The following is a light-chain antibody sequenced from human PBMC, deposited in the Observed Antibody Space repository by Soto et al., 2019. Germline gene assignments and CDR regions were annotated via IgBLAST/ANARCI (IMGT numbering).Light chain of an antibody. CDR2: DAS. V-gene: IGKV1-5*01. J-gene: IGKJ4*01. Sequence: VNITKSPSTLSASLGDRVTITCRASQGISRWLAWYQQRPGKAPKLLIYDASTLHRGVSSRFSGSGSGTDFTLTICCLQSEDFATYYCQQYYSYPLPFCGGTNVDIK. CDR1: QGISRW. CDR3: QQYYSYPLP.